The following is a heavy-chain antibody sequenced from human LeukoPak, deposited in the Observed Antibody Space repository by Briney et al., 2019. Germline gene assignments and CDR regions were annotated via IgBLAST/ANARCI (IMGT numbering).Heavy chain of an antibody. CDR1: GFTFEDYV. V-gene: IGHV3-9*03. J-gene: IGHJ3*02. CDR2: ISWNTGGI. D-gene: IGHD2-8*02. Sequence: GGSLRLSCAACGFTFEDYVMHWVRPAPGKVLEWVAGISWNTGGIGYADSVKGRFTISRDNAKNSMYLQMNSLRAEDMALYYCAKDEFVASAFTGAFDIWGQGTMVTVSS. CDR3: AKDEFVASAFTGAFDI.